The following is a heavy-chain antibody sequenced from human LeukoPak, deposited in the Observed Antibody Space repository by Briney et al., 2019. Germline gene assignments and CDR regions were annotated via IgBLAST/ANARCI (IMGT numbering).Heavy chain of an antibody. J-gene: IGHJ4*02. Sequence: SETLSLTCAVSGGSISSGGYFWNWLRQPPGTGLEWIGYIYHSGSTSYNPSLKSRVTISVDRSKTQFSLRLSSVTAADTAVYYCARAESSSRYSYWGQGILVTVSS. CDR1: GGSISSGGYF. V-gene: IGHV4-30-2*01. CDR3: ARAESSSRYSY. CDR2: IYHSGST. D-gene: IGHD6-13*01.